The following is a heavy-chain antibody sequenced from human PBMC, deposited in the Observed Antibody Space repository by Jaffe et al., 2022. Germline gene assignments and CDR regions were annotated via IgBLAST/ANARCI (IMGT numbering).Heavy chain of an antibody. Sequence: QITLKESGPTLVKPTQTLTLTCTFSGFSLSTSGVGVGWIRQPPGKALEWLALIYWDDDKRYSPSLKSRLTITKDTSKNQVVLTMTNMDPVDTATYYCAHVVRNSYYYGSGIVLIYFDYWGQGTLVTVSS. V-gene: IGHV2-5*02. D-gene: IGHD3-10*01. CDR1: GFSLSTSGVG. CDR3: AHVVRNSYYYGSGIVLIYFDY. J-gene: IGHJ4*02. CDR2: IYWDDDK.